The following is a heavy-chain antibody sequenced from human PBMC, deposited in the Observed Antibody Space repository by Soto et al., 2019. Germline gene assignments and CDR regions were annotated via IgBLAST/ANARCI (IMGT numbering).Heavy chain of an antibody. CDR1: GFTFSSYG. J-gene: IGHJ3*02. CDR2: ISYDGSNK. Sequence: QVQLVESGGGVVQPGRSLRLSCAASGFTFSSYGMHWVRQAPGKGLEWVAVISYDGSNKYYADSVKGRFTISRDNSKNTLYLQMNSRRAEDTAVYCCAKECYDSSGYYYVEAFDIWGQGTMVTVSS. CDR3: AKECYDSSGYYYVEAFDI. V-gene: IGHV3-30*18. D-gene: IGHD3-22*01.